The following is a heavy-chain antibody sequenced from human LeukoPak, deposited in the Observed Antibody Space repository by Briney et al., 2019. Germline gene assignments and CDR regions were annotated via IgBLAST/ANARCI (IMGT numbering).Heavy chain of an antibody. D-gene: IGHD3-9*01. J-gene: IGHJ4*01. CDR3: TTDLDEVWGYDILTGYSNFDY. CDR2: IKSKTDSGTT. Sequence: GGSLRPSCEASGFTFSNAWMSWVRQAPGKGLEWVGRIKSKTDSGTTDYPAPVKGKFTISRNNSKNTRYLQMNSLKTKDTAVYYCTTDLDEVWGYDILTGYSNFDYWGQGTLVTVSS. V-gene: IGHV3-15*01. CDR1: GFTFSNAW.